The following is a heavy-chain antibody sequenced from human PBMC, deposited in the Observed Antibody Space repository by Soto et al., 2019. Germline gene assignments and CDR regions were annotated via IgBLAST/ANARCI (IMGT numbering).Heavy chain of an antibody. D-gene: IGHD3-3*01. CDR1: GFTFTSYS. J-gene: IGHJ3*02. Sequence: EVQLVESGGGLVQPGGSLRLSCAASGFTFTSYSMNWVRQAPGKGLEWISHIGNSFNSINYADSVKGRFTISRDNAKNSLYLQMNSLRAEDTAVYDCARDHDWAFDIWGQGTMVTVSS. V-gene: IGHV3-48*01. CDR2: IGNSFNSI. CDR3: ARDHDWAFDI.